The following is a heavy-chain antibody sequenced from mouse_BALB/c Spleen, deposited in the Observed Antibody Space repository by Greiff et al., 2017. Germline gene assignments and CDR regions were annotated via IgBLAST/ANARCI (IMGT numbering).Heavy chain of an antibody. D-gene: IGHD2-2*01. V-gene: IGHV1-69*02. CDR2: IYPSDSYT. CDR1: GYTFTSYW. CDR3: TREVYYGYAWFAY. Sequence: QVQLQQPGAELVRPGASVKLSCKASGYTFTSYWINWVKQRPGQGLEWIGNIYPSDSYTNYNQKFKDKATLTVDKSSSTAYMQLSSPTSEDSAVYYCTREVYYGYAWFAYWGQGTLVTVSA. J-gene: IGHJ3*01.